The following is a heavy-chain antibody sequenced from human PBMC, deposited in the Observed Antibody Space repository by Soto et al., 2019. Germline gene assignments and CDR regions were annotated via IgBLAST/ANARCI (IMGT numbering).Heavy chain of an antibody. Sequence: SETLSLTCTVSGGSVSSGSYYWSWIRQPPGKGLERIGYIYYTGSTNYNPSLKSRVTISVDTSKNQFSLKLSSVTAADTAVYYCARVNGGPYYFDYWGQGTLVTVSS. V-gene: IGHV4-61*01. J-gene: IGHJ4*02. CDR2: IYYTGST. CDR3: ARVNGGPYYFDY. D-gene: IGHD2-8*01. CDR1: GGSVSSGSYY.